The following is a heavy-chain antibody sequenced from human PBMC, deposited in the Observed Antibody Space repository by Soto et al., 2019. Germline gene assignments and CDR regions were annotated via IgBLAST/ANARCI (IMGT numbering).Heavy chain of an antibody. CDR2: ISYDGSNK. Sequence: PGGSLRLSCAASGFTFSNYAMHWVRQAPGKGLEWVAVISYDGSNKYYADSVKGRFTISRDNSKNTLYLQMNSLRAEDTAVYYCAKAARVGGVKFTNWFDPWGQGTQATVSS. CDR1: GFTFSNYA. J-gene: IGHJ5*02. CDR3: AKAARVGGVKFTNWFDP. V-gene: IGHV3-30*18. D-gene: IGHD3-16*01.